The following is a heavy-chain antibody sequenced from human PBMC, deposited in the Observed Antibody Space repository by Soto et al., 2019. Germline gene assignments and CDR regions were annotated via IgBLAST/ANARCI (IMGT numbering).Heavy chain of an antibody. Sequence: EVQLVESGGGLVKPGGSLRLSCAASGFTFSSYSMNWVRQAPGKGLEWVSSISSSSSYIYYADSVKGRFTISRDNAKNSLYLQMNSLRAEDTAVYYCARGLVLRFLEWLSTLGYWGQGTRVTVSS. V-gene: IGHV3-21*01. J-gene: IGHJ4*02. D-gene: IGHD3-3*01. CDR2: ISSSSSYI. CDR1: GFTFSSYS. CDR3: ARGLVLRFLEWLSTLGY.